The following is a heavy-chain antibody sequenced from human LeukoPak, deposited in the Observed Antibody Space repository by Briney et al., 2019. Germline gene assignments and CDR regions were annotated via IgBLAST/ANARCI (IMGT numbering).Heavy chain of an antibody. CDR3: ARDTGGDVYFDY. D-gene: IGHD2-8*02. J-gene: IGHJ4*02. Sequence: SETLSLTCTVSGGSINSYYWSWIRQPAGKGLEWIGRMYTSGSTKYNPSLMGRVTMSVDTSRNQFSLKLSSVTAADTAVYYCARDTGGDVYFDYWGQGTLVTVAS. CDR2: MYTSGST. V-gene: IGHV4-4*07. CDR1: GGSINSYY.